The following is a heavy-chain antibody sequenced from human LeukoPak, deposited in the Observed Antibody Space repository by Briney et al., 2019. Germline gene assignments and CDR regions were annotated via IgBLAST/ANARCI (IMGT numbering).Heavy chain of an antibody. V-gene: IGHV3-23*01. D-gene: IGHD3-3*01. CDR2: ISGSGGST. CDR3: AKSVAIYFYYGLDV. Sequence: GGSLRLSCAASGVTLSTYAMSWARQAPGKGLEWVSAISGSGGSTYYADSVKGRFTIPRDNSKNTLFLQMNSLRAEDTAPYYCAKSVAIYFYYGLDVWGQGTTVTVSS. CDR1: GVTLSTYA. J-gene: IGHJ6*02.